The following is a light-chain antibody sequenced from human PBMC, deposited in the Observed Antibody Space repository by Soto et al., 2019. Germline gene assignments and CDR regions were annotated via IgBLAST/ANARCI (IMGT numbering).Light chain of an antibody. Sequence: DIQMTQSPSTLSASVGDRVTITCRASQSISTWLAWYQQKPGKAPKLLIYDASSLESGVPSRFGGGGSGSEFTLTISSLQPDEFATYFCQQSYSPPFTVGGGTKVDIK. CDR3: QQSYSPPFT. CDR2: DAS. V-gene: IGKV1-5*01. J-gene: IGKJ4*01. CDR1: QSISTW.